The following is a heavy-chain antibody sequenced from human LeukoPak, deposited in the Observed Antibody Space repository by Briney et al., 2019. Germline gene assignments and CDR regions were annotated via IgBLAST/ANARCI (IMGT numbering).Heavy chain of an antibody. D-gene: IGHD1-1*01. Sequence: PRGSLRLSCAASGFTFSSYGMHWVRQAPGEWLEWVAFIRYDGTNKYYTDSVKGRFTISRDNSKKTLYLQMNSLRAEDTAVYYCVKDLGTRSVHDGFDIWGQGTMVTVSS. CDR2: IRYDGTNK. J-gene: IGHJ3*02. CDR1: GFTFSSYG. V-gene: IGHV3-30*02. CDR3: VKDLGTRSVHDGFDI.